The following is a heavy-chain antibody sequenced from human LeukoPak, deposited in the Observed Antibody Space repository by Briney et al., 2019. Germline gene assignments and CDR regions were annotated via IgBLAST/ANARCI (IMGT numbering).Heavy chain of an antibody. CDR1: GGSISSGGYY. CDR2: IYYSGST. Sequence: SQTLSLTCTVSGGSISSGGYYWSWIRQHPGKGLEWIGYIYYSGSTYYNPSLKSRVTISVDTSKNQFSLKLSSVTAADTAVYYCARLRYSKPIYYYMDVWGKGTTVTVSS. D-gene: IGHD4-11*01. J-gene: IGHJ6*03. CDR3: ARLRYSKPIYYYMDV. V-gene: IGHV4-31*03.